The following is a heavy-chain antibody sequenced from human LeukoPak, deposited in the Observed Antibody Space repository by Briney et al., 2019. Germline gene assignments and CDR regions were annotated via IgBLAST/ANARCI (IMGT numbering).Heavy chain of an antibody. Sequence: GASVKVSCKASGGTFSSYAISWVRQAPGQGLEWMGGIIPIFGTANYAQKFQGRVTITADESTSTAYMELSSLRSEDTAVYYCARVDGYNQHFDYWGQGTLVTVSS. V-gene: IGHV1-69*13. CDR1: GGTFSSYA. CDR3: ARVDGYNQHFDY. CDR2: IIPIFGTA. J-gene: IGHJ4*02. D-gene: IGHD5-24*01.